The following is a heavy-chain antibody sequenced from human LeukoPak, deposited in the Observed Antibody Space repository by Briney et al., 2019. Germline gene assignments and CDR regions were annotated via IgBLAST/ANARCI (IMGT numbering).Heavy chain of an antibody. CDR1: GGAISDDNFY. CDR2: INYSGTI. J-gene: IGHJ4*02. Sequence: SETLSLTCTVSGGAISDDNFYWGWVRQPPGKGLEWVASINYSGTIYYNPSLRSRVSISVDTSRTQFFLRLNSVTAADTAVYYCARLFDSWGQGTLVTVSS. V-gene: IGHV4-39*01. CDR3: ARLFDS.